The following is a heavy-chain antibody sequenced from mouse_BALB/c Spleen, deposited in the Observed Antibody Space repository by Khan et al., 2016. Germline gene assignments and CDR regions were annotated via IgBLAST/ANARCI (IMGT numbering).Heavy chain of an antibody. J-gene: IGHJ3*01. CDR2: IWAGGST. V-gene: IGHV2-9*02. CDR1: GFSLTNSG. Sequence: QVQLKESGPGLVAPSKSLSITCTVSGFSLTNSGVHWVRQPPRKGLDWLGVIWAGGSTDNNSALMSRLSITRDTTQSQLFLRMNSLQIDDPSIYYFARVYQYFYACFASLCHATLVTVSA. D-gene: IGHD1-1*01. CDR3: ARVYQYFYACFAS.